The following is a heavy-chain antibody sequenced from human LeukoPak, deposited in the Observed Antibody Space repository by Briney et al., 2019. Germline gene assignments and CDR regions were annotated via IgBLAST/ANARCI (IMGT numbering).Heavy chain of an antibody. J-gene: IGHJ4*02. V-gene: IGHV3-21*01. CDR2: IGGGGRYI. D-gene: IGHD6-13*01. CDR1: GFTFSSYT. CDR3: ARVSRVAYTSSWYLDY. Sequence: GGSLRLSCAVFGFTFSSYTMNWVRQAPGKGLEWVSSIGGGGRYIYYADSMKGRFTISRDNAKNSLFLQMNSLSAEDTALYYCARVSRVAYTSSWYLDYWGQGTLVTVSS.